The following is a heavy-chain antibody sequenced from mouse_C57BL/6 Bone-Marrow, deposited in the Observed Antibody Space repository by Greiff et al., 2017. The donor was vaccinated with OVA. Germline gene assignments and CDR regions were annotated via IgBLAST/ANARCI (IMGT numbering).Heavy chain of an antibody. CDR3: ASSIYDGYYRYYAMDY. CDR2: IYPGDGDT. CDR1: GYAFSSYW. J-gene: IGHJ4*01. Sequence: VQLQQSGAELVKPGASVKISCKASGYAFSSYWMNWVKQRPGRGLEWIGQIYPGDGDTNYNGKFKGKATLTADKSSSTAYMQLSSLTSEDSAVYFCASSIYDGYYRYYAMDYWGQGTSVTVSS. D-gene: IGHD2-3*01. V-gene: IGHV1-80*01.